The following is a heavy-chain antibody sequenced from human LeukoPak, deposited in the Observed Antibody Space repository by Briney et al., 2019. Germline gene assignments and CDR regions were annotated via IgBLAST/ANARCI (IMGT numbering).Heavy chain of an antibody. Sequence: GGSLRLSCAASGFTFSSYSINWVRQAPGKGLEWVSFISSSSSTIYYADSVKGRFTVSRDDAKNSLYLQMNSLRAEDTAVYYCARDQLANYYYYGMDVWGQGTTVTVS. V-gene: IGHV3-48*04. J-gene: IGHJ6*02. CDR1: GFTFSSYS. CDR2: ISSSSSTI. D-gene: IGHD5-24*01. CDR3: ARDQLANYYYYGMDV.